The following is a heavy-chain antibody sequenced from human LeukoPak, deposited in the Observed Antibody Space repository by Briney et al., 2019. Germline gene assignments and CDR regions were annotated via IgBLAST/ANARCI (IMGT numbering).Heavy chain of an antibody. J-gene: IGHJ6*02. CDR1: GGAISSYY. V-gene: IGHV4-59*12. D-gene: IGHD3-22*01. CDR3: ARGPRTAMIDYGMDV. CDR2: IYYSGST. Sequence: SETLSLTCTVSGGAISSYYWSWIRQPPGKGLEWIGYIYYSGSTNYNPSLKSRVTISVDTSKNQFSLKLSSVTAADTAVYYCARGPRTAMIDYGMDVWGQGTTVTVSS.